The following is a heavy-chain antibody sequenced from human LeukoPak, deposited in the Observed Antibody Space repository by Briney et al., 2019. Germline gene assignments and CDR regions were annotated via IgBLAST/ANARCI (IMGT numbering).Heavy chain of an antibody. CDR3: ARGRYCSSTSCPQRVYNWFDP. V-gene: IGHV4-34*01. CDR1: GGSFSGYY. D-gene: IGHD2-2*01. J-gene: IGHJ5*02. CDR2: FNHSGST. Sequence: SETLSLTCAVYGGSFSGYYWSWIRQPPGKGLEWIGEFNHSGSTNYNPSLKSRVTISVDTSKNQFSLKLSSVTAADTAVYYCARGRYCSSTSCPQRVYNWFDPWGQGTLVTVSS.